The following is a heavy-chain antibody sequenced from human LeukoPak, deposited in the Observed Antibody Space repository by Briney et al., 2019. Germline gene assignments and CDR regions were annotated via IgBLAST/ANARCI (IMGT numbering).Heavy chain of an antibody. V-gene: IGHV3-48*04. CDR3: ARDRGYYYDSSGYPV. CDR2: ISSSGSTI. CDR1: GFTFSVYG. J-gene: IGHJ4*02. D-gene: IGHD3-22*01. Sequence: PGGSLRLSCAASGFTFSVYGMHWVRQAPGKGLEWVSYISSSGSTIYYADSVKGRFTISRDNAKNSLYLQMNSLRAEDTAVYYCARDRGYYYDSSGYPVWGQGTLVTVSS.